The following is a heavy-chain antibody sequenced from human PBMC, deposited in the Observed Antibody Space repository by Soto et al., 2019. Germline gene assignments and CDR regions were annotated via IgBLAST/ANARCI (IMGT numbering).Heavy chain of an antibody. CDR1: GGTFSSYT. CDR2: IIPILGIA. D-gene: IGHD3-3*01. V-gene: IGHV1-69*02. CDR3: ARGTDFWSGYYAVY. J-gene: IGHJ4*02. Sequence: QVQLVQSGAEVKKPGSSVKVSCKASGGTFSSYTISWVRQAPGQGLEWMGRIIPILGIANYAQKFQGRVTITADKSTGTAYMGLSSLRSEDTAVYYCARGTDFWSGYYAVYWGQGTLVTVSS.